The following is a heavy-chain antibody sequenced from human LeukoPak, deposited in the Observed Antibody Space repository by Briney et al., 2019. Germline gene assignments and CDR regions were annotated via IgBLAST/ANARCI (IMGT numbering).Heavy chain of an antibody. J-gene: IGHJ5*02. CDR1: GYNFFTYG. CDR2: ISPHNGNA. CDR3: ARGYCSSTSCYIFKQNWFDP. D-gene: IGHD2-2*02. V-gene: IGHV1-18*01. Sequence: ASVKVSCKASGYNFFTYGITWVRQAPGQGLEWMGWISPHNGNANYAQKFQDRVIMTTDTSTNTAFMEVRSLRSEDTAVYYCARGYCSSTSCYIFKQNWFDPWGQGTLVTVSS.